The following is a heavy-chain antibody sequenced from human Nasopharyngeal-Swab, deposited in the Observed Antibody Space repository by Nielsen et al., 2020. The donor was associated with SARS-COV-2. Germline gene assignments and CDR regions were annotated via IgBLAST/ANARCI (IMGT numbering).Heavy chain of an antibody. CDR3: ARQLRSRTNDAFDI. D-gene: IGHD5-12*01. J-gene: IGHJ3*02. CDR2: IYPGDSDT. Sequence: GGSLRLSCKGSGYSFTSYWIGWVRQMPGKGLEWMGIIYPGDSDTRYSPSFQGQVTISVDKSISTAYLQWSSLKASDTAMYYCARQLRSRTNDAFDIWGQGTMVTVSS. CDR1: GYSFTSYW. V-gene: IGHV5-51*01.